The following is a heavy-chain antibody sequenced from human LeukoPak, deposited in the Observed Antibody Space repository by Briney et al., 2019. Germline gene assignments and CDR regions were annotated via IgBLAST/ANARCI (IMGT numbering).Heavy chain of an antibody. J-gene: IGHJ3*02. V-gene: IGHV4-34*01. Sequence: SETLSLTCAVYGGSFSGYYWSWIRQPPGKGPEWIGEINHSGSTNYNPSLKSRVTISVDTSKNQFSLKLSSVTAADTAVYYCARAAFDSSGYPGGLDAFDIWGQGTMVTVSS. D-gene: IGHD3-22*01. CDR1: GGSFSGYY. CDR3: ARAAFDSSGYPGGLDAFDI. CDR2: INHSGST.